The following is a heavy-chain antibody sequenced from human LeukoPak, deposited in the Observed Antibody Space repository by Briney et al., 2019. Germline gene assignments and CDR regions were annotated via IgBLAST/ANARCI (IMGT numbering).Heavy chain of an antibody. CDR2: INSDGSST. CDR3: ARDPTPYYYDSSGYYYGY. D-gene: IGHD3-22*01. CDR1: GFTFSSYW. J-gene: IGHJ4*02. Sequence: GGSLRLSCAASGFTFSSYWMHWVRQAPGKGLVWVSRINSDGSSTSYADSVKGRFTIPRDNAKNTLYLQMNSLRAEDTAVYYCARDPTPYYYDSSGYYYGYWGQGTLVTVSS. V-gene: IGHV3-74*01.